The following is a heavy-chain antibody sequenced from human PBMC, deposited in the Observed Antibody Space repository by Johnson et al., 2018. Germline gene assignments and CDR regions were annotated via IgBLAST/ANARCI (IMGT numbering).Heavy chain of an antibody. CDR3: AKDVIAAAETYSFDY. CDR1: GFTFGSYA. V-gene: IGHV3-23*04. Sequence: VQLVQSGGGLVKPGGSLRLSCAASGFTFGSYAMSWVRQAPGKGLEWVSGISGSGGSTYYADSVKGRFTISRDNSKNTLFLQMNSLSAEDTAVYYCAKDVIAAAETYSFDYWGQGALVTVSS. J-gene: IGHJ4*02. D-gene: IGHD6-13*01. CDR2: ISGSGGST.